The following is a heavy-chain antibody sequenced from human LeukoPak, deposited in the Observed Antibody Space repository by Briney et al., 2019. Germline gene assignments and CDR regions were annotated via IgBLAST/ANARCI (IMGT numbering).Heavy chain of an antibody. V-gene: IGHV3-7*01. D-gene: IGHD1-14*01. Sequence: GGSLRLSCAASGFTFSSYWMSWVRQAPEKGLEWVANIKQDGSEKYYVDSVKGRFTISRDNAKNSLYLQMNSLRAEDTAVYYCATGGRLEGFDYWGQGTLVTVSS. J-gene: IGHJ4*02. CDR1: GFTFSSYW. CDR2: IKQDGSEK. CDR3: ATGGRLEGFDY.